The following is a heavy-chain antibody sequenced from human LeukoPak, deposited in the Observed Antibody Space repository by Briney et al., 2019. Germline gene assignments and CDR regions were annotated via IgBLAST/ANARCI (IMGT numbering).Heavy chain of an antibody. CDR1: GYTVSSNY. CDR2: IYSGGST. Sequence: GGSLRLSCAASGYTVSSNYMSWVRQAPGKGLEWVSVIYSGGSTYYADSVKGRFTISRDNSKNTLYLQMNSLRAEDTAVYYCARESYYYDSSGYQYYFDYWGQGTLVTVSS. CDR3: ARESYYYDSSGYQYYFDY. J-gene: IGHJ4*02. D-gene: IGHD3-22*01. V-gene: IGHV3-53*01.